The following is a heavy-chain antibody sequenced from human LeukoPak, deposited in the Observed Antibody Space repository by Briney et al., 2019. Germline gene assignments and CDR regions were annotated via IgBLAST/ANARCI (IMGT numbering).Heavy chain of an antibody. D-gene: IGHD2-2*01. Sequence: GESLKISCKGPGYSFTSYWIGWVRQMPGKGLEWMGIIYAGDSDTRYSPSFQGQVTISVDKSIGTAYLQWSSLQASDTAMYYCARAIGTSQFYFYYGMDVWGQGTTVTVSS. CDR1: GYSFTSYW. CDR2: IYAGDSDT. V-gene: IGHV5-51*01. CDR3: ARAIGTSQFYFYYGMDV. J-gene: IGHJ6*02.